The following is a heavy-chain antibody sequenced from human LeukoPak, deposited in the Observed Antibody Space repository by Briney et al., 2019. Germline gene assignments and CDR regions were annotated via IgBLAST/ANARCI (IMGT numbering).Heavy chain of an antibody. Sequence: GGSLRLSCAASGFTFSSYWMNWVRQAPGKGLEWVSTITAGGGSTNYADSVKGRIIISRDNSKNTLYLQMNSLRAEDTAVYYCAKDKWQWLRLPDYWGQGTLVTVSS. V-gene: IGHV3-23*01. J-gene: IGHJ4*02. CDR2: ITAGGGST. D-gene: IGHD5-12*01. CDR1: GFTFSSYW. CDR3: AKDKWQWLRLPDY.